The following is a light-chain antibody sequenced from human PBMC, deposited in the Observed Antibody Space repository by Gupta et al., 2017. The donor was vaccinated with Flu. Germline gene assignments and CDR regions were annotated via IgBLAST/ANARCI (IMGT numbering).Light chain of an antibody. CDR1: TSNIGSGYD. V-gene: IGLV1-40*01. Sequence: QSVLTQPPSVSGVPGQRVTISCTGRTSNIGSGYDVHWYQQLPGTAPKLLIYTNTNRPSGVPDRFSGSKSGTSASLAITGLQAEDEADYYCQSYDSSLTGSWVFGGGTKLTVL. J-gene: IGLJ3*02. CDR2: TNT. CDR3: QSYDSSLTGSWV.